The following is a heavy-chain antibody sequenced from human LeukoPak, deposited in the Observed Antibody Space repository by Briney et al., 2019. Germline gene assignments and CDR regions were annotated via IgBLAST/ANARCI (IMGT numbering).Heavy chain of an antibody. J-gene: IGHJ6*03. V-gene: IGHV3-30*02. CDR2: IRYDGSNK. CDR1: GFTFSSYG. D-gene: IGHD3-10*01. Sequence: PGGSLRLSCAASGFTFSSYGMHWVRQAPGKGLEWVAFIRYDGSNKYYADSMKGRFTISRDNSKNTLYLQMNSLRAEDTAVYYCAKASRGSGSSTRNYYYYMDVWGKGTTVTISS. CDR3: AKASRGSGSSTRNYYYYMDV.